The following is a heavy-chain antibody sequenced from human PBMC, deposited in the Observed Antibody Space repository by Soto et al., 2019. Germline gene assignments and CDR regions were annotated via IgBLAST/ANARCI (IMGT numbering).Heavy chain of an antibody. V-gene: IGHV1-69*01. J-gene: IGHJ4*02. CDR2: ITPMVGTT. D-gene: IGHD3-10*01. Sequence: QVHLVQSGAEVKKPGSSVKVSCKASGGSFYTYAFTWVRQAPGQGLEWMGGITPMVGTTKSAQKFQGRVTFSADESTSTAYLELSNLRSDDTAVYYCARDVSAMTSVFGFWGQGTLITVSS. CDR3: ARDVSAMTSVFGF. CDR1: GGSFYTYA.